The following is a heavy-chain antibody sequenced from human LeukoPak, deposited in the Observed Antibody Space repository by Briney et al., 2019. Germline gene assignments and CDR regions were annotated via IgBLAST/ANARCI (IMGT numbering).Heavy chain of an antibody. CDR2: FDPEDGET. D-gene: IGHD3-22*01. V-gene: IGHV1-24*01. CDR1: GYTLTELS. CDR3: ARDGTDSSGYS. Sequence: ASVKVSCKVSGYTLTELSMHWVRQAPGKGLEWMGGFDPEDGETIYAQKFQGRVTITADESTSTAYMELSSLRSEDTAVYYCARDGTDSSGYSWGQGTLVTVSS. J-gene: IGHJ5*02.